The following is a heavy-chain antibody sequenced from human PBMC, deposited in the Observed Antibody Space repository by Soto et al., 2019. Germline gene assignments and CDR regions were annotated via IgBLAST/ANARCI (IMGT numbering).Heavy chain of an antibody. J-gene: IGHJ6*02. D-gene: IGHD5-18*01. CDR3: ARGRGYSYGYTGHAXYYGMDV. CDR2: INHSGST. CDR1: GGSFSGYY. V-gene: IGHV4-34*01. Sequence: SETLSLTCAVYGGSFSGYYWSWIRQPPGKGLEWFGEINHSGSTNYNPSLRSRVTISVDTSKNQFSLKLSSVTAADTAVYYCARGRGYSYGYTGHAXYYGMDVWGQGTTVTVSS.